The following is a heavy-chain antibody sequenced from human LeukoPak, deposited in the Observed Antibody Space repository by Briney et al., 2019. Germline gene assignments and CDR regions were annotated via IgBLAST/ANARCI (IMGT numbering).Heavy chain of an antibody. CDR2: ISAYNGNT. V-gene: IGHV1-18*01. CDR3: ARVPPIGYCSGGSCKNFDY. Sequence: ASGKVSCKASGYTFTIYGISWVRQAPGQGLEGMGGISAYNGNTNYAQKVQGKGTMTTDPSTSTAFTELRSLRSDDTAVYYCARVPPIGYCSGGSCKNFDYWGQGTLVTVSS. D-gene: IGHD2-15*01. CDR1: GYTFTIYG. J-gene: IGHJ4*02.